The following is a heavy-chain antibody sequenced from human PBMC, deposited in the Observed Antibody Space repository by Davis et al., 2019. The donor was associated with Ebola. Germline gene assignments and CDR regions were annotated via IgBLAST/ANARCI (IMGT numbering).Heavy chain of an antibody. CDR2: ISYDGSNK. CDR1: GFTFSSYA. V-gene: IGHV3-30*04. Sequence: GESLKISCAASGFTFSSYAMHWVRQAPGKGLEWVAVISYDGSNKYYADSVKGRFTISRDNSKNTLYLQMNSLRAEDTAVYYCAREISTSCYSRGRCYGMDVWGQGTTVTVSS. CDR3: AREISTSCYSRGRCYGMDV. J-gene: IGHJ6*02. D-gene: IGHD2-2*01.